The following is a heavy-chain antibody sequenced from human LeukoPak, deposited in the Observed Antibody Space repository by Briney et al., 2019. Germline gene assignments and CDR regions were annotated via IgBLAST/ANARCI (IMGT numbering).Heavy chain of an antibody. CDR3: ATGITIFGVVPDYGMDV. V-gene: IGHV1-24*01. CDR1: GYTLTELS. D-gene: IGHD3-3*01. CDR2: FDPEDGET. Sequence: GASVKVSCKVSGYTLTELSMHWVRQAPGKGLEWMGGFDPEDGETIYVQKFQGRVTMTEDTSTDTAYMELSSLRSEDTAVYYCATGITIFGVVPDYGMDVWGQGTTVTVSS. J-gene: IGHJ6*02.